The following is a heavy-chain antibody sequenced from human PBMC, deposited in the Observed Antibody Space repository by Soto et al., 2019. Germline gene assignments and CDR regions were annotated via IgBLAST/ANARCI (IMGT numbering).Heavy chain of an antibody. D-gene: IGHD3-16*01. CDR3: ARPWDLTWDYYGMDV. CDR2: IDPSDSYT. Sequence: EVQLVQSGAEVKKPGESLRISCKGSGYSFTSYWISWVRQMPGKGLEWMGRIDPSDSYTNYSPSFQGHVTISADKSISTAYLQWSSLKASDTAMYYCARPWDLTWDYYGMDVWGQGTTVTVSS. V-gene: IGHV5-10-1*03. J-gene: IGHJ6*02. CDR1: GYSFTSYW.